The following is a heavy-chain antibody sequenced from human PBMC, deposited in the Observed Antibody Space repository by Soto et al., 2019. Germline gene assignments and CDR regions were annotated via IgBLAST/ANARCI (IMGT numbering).Heavy chain of an antibody. CDR3: ARGVVPSAPGDAFDI. J-gene: IGHJ3*02. CDR2: TFYRSRWHT. Sequence: PSQTLSLTCVLSGDSVSSDSATWNWIRQSPSRGLEWLGRTFYRSRWHTDYALSLTSRITIKPDTSNIQFSLHLNSVTPDDTAVYYCARGVVPSAPGDAFDIWGQGTVVTVSS. D-gene: IGHD2-2*01. CDR1: GDSVSSDSAT. V-gene: IGHV6-1*01.